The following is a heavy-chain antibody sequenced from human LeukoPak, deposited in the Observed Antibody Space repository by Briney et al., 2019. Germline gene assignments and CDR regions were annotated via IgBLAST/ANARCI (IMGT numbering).Heavy chain of an antibody. CDR3: ARRFRATTYYYDSSGPGDYFDY. Sequence: SETLSLTCTVSGGSISSSSYYWGWIRQPPGKGLEWIGSIYYSGSTYYNPSLKSRVTISVDTSKNQFSLKLSSVTAADTAVYYCARRFRATTYYYDSSGPGDYFDYWGQGTLVTVSS. CDR2: IYYSGST. D-gene: IGHD3-22*01. J-gene: IGHJ4*02. CDR1: GGSISSSSYY. V-gene: IGHV4-39*01.